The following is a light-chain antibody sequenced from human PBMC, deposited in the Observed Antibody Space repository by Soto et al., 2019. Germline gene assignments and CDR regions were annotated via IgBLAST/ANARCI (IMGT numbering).Light chain of an antibody. V-gene: IGLV2-14*01. CDR1: SSDVGAYNY. CDR2: DVS. J-gene: IGLJ2*01. CDR3: SSYTSISTVV. Sequence: QSALTQPASVSGSPGQSITISCTGTSSDVGAYNYVSWYQQHPGKAPKLMIYDVSNRPSGISNRFSGSKSGNTASLTISGLQAEDEADYYCSSYTSISTVVLGGGTKLTVL.